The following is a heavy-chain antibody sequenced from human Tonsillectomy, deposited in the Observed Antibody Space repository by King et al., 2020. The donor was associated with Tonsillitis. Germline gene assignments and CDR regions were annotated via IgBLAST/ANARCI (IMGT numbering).Heavy chain of an antibody. J-gene: IGHJ4*02. CDR3: AKAITMIVVVILDY. CDR2: ISGSGGST. Sequence: EAQLVESGGGLVQPGGSLRLSCAASGFTFSSYAMSLVRQAPGKGLEWVSAISGSGGSTDYADSVKGRFTSSRDNSKNTLYLQMNSLRAEDTAVYYCAKAITMIVVVILDYWGQGTLVTVSS. D-gene: IGHD3-22*01. CDR1: GFTFSSYA. V-gene: IGHV3-23*04.